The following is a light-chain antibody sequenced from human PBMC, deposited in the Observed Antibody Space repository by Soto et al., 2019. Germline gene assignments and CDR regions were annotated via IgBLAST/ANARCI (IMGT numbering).Light chain of an antibody. J-gene: IGLJ7*01. CDR1: SSDIGGYNY. CDR2: DVS. V-gene: IGLV2-14*01. Sequence: QSVLTQPASVSGSPGQSITISCTGTSSDIGGYNYVSWYQQHPGKAPELMIYDVSNRPSGVSNRFSGSKSGNTASLTISGLQAEDEADYYCSSQAVSSTLVFGGGTQLTVL. CDR3: SSQAVSSTLV.